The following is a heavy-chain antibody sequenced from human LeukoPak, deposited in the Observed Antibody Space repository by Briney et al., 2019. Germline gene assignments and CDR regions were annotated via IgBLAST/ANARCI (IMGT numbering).Heavy chain of an antibody. CDR2: ISSRSSST. Sequence: GGSLRLSCAASGFTFSDYSMNWARQGPGKGLEWVSSISSRSSSTSYIASVKGRFTISRDNAKNSLYLQMNRLRAEDTAVYYCARVGCLRTLGYCSSFTSIDYWGRGTLVTVSS. J-gene: IGHJ4*02. CDR3: ARVGCLRTLGYCSSFTSIDY. D-gene: IGHD2-2*01. CDR1: GFTFSDYS. V-gene: IGHV3-21*01.